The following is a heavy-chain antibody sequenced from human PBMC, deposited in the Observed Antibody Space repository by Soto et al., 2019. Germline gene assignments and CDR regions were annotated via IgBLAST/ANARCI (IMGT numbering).Heavy chain of an antibody. J-gene: IGHJ6*03. V-gene: IGHV4-59*01. CDR1: GGSISSYY. CDR2: IYYSGST. Sequence: SETLSLTCTVSGGSISSYYWSWIRQPPGKGLEWIGYIYYSGSTNYNPSLKSRVTISVDTSKNQFSLKLSSVTAADTAVYYWARTIVDTAMVKDYYYYYMDVWGKGTTVTVSS. D-gene: IGHD5-18*01. CDR3: ARTIVDTAMVKDYYYYYMDV.